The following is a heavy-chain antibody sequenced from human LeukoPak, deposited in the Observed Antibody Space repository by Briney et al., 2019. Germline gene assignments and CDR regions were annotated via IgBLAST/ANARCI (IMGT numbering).Heavy chain of an antibody. CDR2: IGTAGDT. V-gene: IGHV3-13*01. CDR1: GFTFSNYD. J-gene: IGHJ4*02. Sequence: GGSLRLSCAASGFTFSNYDMHWVRQAAGRGLEWVSGIGTAGDTYYPASVKGRFTISRENAKSSLYLQMNSLSAGDAAVYYCASSPAYSSSWYAIDNWGQGTLVTVSS. D-gene: IGHD6-13*01. CDR3: ASSPAYSSSWYAIDN.